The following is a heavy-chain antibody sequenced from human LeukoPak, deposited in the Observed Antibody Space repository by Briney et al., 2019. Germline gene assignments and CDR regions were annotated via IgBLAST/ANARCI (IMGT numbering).Heavy chain of an antibody. D-gene: IGHD3-10*01. Sequence: GGSLRLSCAASGFTFSTYTMSWVRQAPGKGLEWVSAISGSGGSTYYADSVKGRFTISRDNPKNTLYLQMNSLRAEDTAVYYCARGRGYYYGSGSFLDYWGQGTLVTVSS. V-gene: IGHV3-23*01. CDR1: GFTFSTYT. CDR3: ARGRGYYYGSGSFLDY. J-gene: IGHJ4*02. CDR2: ISGSGGST.